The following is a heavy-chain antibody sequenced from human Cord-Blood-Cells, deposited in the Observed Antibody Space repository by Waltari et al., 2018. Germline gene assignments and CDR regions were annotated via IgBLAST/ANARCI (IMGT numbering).Heavy chain of an antibody. J-gene: IGHJ3*02. CDR2: ISSSSSYI. CDR3: ARDLTGDGAFDI. Sequence: EVQLVESGGGLVKPGGSLRLSCAASGFTFSSYSMNLVRQAPGKVREWVSSISSSSSYIYYADSVKGRFTISRDNAKNSMYLQMNSLRAEDTAVYYCARDLTGDGAFDIWGQGTMVTDSS. V-gene: IGHV3-21*01. CDR1: GFTFSSYS. D-gene: IGHD7-27*01.